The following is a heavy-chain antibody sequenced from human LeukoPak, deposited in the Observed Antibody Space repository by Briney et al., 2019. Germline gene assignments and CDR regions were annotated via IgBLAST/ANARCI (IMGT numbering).Heavy chain of an antibody. Sequence: PGGSLRLSCAASGFTLSSYEMNWVHQAPGKGLEWVSYISSSGSTIYYADSVKGRFTISRDNAKNSLYLQMNSLRAEDTAVYYCASALTGQQLPQWFDYWGQGALVTVSS. J-gene: IGHJ4*02. CDR3: ASALTGQQLPQWFDY. D-gene: IGHD6-13*01. CDR2: ISSSGSTI. CDR1: GFTLSSYE. V-gene: IGHV3-48*03.